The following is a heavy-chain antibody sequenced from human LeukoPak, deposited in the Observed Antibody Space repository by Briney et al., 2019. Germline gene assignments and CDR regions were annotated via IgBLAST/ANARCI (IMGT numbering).Heavy chain of an antibody. CDR3: ARDGRYYYMDV. V-gene: IGHV3-21*01. CDR2: ISSSSSYI. D-gene: IGHD3/OR15-3a*01. Sequence: GGSLRLSCVASEFTFSSYGMHWVRQAPGKGLEWVSSISSSSSYIYYADSVKGRFTISRDNAKNSLYLQMNSLRAEDTAVYYCARDGRYYYMDVWGKGTTVTVSS. CDR1: EFTFSSYG. J-gene: IGHJ6*03.